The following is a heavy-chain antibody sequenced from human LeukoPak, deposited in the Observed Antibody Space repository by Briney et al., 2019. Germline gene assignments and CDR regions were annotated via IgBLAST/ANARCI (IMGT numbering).Heavy chain of an antibody. CDR2: ISWNSSII. J-gene: IGHJ4*02. CDR3: VKVRGYSYCYFDY. D-gene: IGHD5-18*01. CDR1: GFSFDDCA. V-gene: IGHV3-9*01. Sequence: PGRSLRLSCEASGFSFDDCAMHWVRQAPGKGLEWVSGISWNSSIIDYADSVKGRFTISRDNAKNSLYLQMNSLRAEDTALYYCVKVRGYSYCYFDYWGQGTLVTVSS.